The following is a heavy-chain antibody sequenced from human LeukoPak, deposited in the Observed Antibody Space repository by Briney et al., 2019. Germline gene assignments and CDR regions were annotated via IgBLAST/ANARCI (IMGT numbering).Heavy chain of an antibody. CDR1: GFTFSSYS. J-gene: IGHJ2*01. CDR2: ISSSSSYI. V-gene: IGHV3-21*01. CDR3: ARDLGYSGYDSDWYFDL. Sequence: GGSLRLSCAASGFTFSSYSMNWVRQAPGKGLEWVSSISSSSSYIYYADSVKARFTISRDNAKNSLYLQMNSLRAEDTAVYYCARDLGYSGYDSDWYFDLWGRGTLVTVSS. D-gene: IGHD5-12*01.